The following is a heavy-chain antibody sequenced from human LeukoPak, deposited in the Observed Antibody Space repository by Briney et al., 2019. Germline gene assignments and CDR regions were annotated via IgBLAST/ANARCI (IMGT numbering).Heavy chain of an antibody. CDR1: GGSFSGYY. J-gene: IGHJ4*02. CDR2: INHSGST. D-gene: IGHD5-24*01. V-gene: IGHV4-34*01. CDR3: ARGKAGTVEMATTTIEYFDY. Sequence: PSETLSLTCAVYGGSFSGYYWSWIRQPPGKGLEWIGEINHSGSTNYNPSLKSRVTISVDTSKNQFSLKLSSVTAADTAVYYCARGKAGTVEMATTTIEYFDYWGQGTLVTVSS.